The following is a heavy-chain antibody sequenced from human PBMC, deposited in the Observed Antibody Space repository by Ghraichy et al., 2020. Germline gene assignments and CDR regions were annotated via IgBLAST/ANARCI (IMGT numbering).Heavy chain of an antibody. D-gene: IGHD3-22*01. CDR2: ISRTATYI. J-gene: IGHJ3*01. CDR1: GFTFSDYH. CDR3: ASDSDFYDSRVYTDAFDL. Sequence: GGSLRLSCVASGFTFSDYHMNWVRQVPGKGLEWVSAISRTATYIYYRDSVKGRFIISRDNTKNSLFLQMNSLRVEDTAVYYCASDSDFYDSRVYTDAFDLWGQGTMVTVSS. V-gene: IGHV3-21*01.